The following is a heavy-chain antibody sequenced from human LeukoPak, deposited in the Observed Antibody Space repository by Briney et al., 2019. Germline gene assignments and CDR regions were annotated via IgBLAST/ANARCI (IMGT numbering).Heavy chain of an antibody. D-gene: IGHD2-15*01. CDR2: ISWDGGST. V-gene: IGHV3-43D*03. CDR3: AKDYCSGGSCPNWFDP. Sequence: GGSLRLSCAASGFTFDDYAMHWVRQAPGKGLEGVSLISWDGGSTYYADSVKGRFTISRDNSKNSLYLQMNSLRAEDTALYYCAKDYCSGGSCPNWFDPWGQGTLVTVSS. CDR1: GFTFDDYA. J-gene: IGHJ5*02.